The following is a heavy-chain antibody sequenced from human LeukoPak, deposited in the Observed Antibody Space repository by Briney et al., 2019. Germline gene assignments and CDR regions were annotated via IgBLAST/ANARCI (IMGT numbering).Heavy chain of an antibody. CDR2: INHSGST. Sequence: SPSETLSLTCAVYGGSFSGYYWSWIRQPPGKGLEWIGEINHSGSTNYNPSLKSRVTISVDTSKNQFSLKLSSVTAADTAVYYCARDYYGDYGDAFDIWGQGTMVTVSS. CDR1: GGSFSGYY. CDR3: ARDYYGDYGDAFDI. V-gene: IGHV4-34*01. J-gene: IGHJ3*02. D-gene: IGHD4-17*01.